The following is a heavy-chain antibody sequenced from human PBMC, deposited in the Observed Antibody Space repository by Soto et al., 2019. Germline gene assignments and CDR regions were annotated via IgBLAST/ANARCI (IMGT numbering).Heavy chain of an antibody. V-gene: IGHV1-69*13. CDR3: ARIPRDSFPTSDDLDS. CDR2: ITPIYPTT. CDR1: GGTFYTYT. D-gene: IGHD5-18*01. J-gene: IGHJ4*02. Sequence: SVKVSCKASGGTFYTYTFSWVRQAPGQGLEWMGSITPIYPTTNYAEKFQGRLTVTADGSTNTAYMDLNSLTSEDTAVYYCARIPRDSFPTSDDLDSWGQGTLVTVSS.